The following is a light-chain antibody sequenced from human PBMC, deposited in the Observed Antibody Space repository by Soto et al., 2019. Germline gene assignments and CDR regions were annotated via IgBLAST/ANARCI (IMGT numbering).Light chain of an antibody. J-gene: IGKJ5*01. Sequence: EIVLTQSPCTLSLSTGERATLSCRASQSVTSTYLAWYQQKAGQAPRLLIYGASSRATGVPDRFSGNGSGTDFTLTITRLEPEDFALYYCQQYGDSPITFGQGTRLEIK. CDR3: QQYGDSPIT. CDR2: GAS. CDR1: QSVTSTY. V-gene: IGKV3-20*01.